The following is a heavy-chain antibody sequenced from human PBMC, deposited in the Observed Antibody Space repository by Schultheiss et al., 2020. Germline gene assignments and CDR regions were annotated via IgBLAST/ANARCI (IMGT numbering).Heavy chain of an antibody. CDR2: ISGNSGTM. D-gene: IGHD1-14*01. J-gene: IGHJ4*02. V-gene: IGHV3-9*01. CDR1: GCTFDEYV. CDR3: TTNRNSARFDY. Sequence: GGSLRLSCAASGCTFDEYVIHWVRQAPGKGLDWVSAISGNSGTMVYAASVEGRFTISRDNSRNTLYLQMNSLKTEDTAVYYCTTNRNSARFDYWGQGTLVTVSS.